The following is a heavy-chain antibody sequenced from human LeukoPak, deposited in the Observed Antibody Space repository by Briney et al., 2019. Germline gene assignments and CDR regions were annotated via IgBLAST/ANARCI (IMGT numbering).Heavy chain of an antibody. CDR2: IYHSGST. D-gene: IGHD2-15*01. Sequence: SETLSLTCAVSGGSISSSSWWSWVRQPPGKGLEWIGVIYHSGSTNYNPSLKSRVTISVDKSKNQFSLKLSSVTAADTAVYYCARGPRGPGGFDIWGQGTMVTVSS. J-gene: IGHJ3*02. CDR3: ARGPRGPGGFDI. CDR1: GGSISSSSW. V-gene: IGHV4-4*02.